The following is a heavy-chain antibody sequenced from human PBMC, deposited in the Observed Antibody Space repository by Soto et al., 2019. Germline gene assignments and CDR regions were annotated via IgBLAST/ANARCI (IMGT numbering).Heavy chain of an antibody. CDR3: ARADTVVGPYVNV. J-gene: IGHJ6*02. V-gene: IGHV3-74*01. CDR1: GFTFSSYW. Sequence: PGGSLRLSCEASGFTFSSYWMHWVRQAPGKGLVWVSHINRDGSKTSYVDSVKGRFAISRDNAKNTLYLQLNSLRAEDTAVYYCARADTVVGPYVNVWGQGTTVTVSS. D-gene: IGHD2-21*01. CDR2: INRDGSKT.